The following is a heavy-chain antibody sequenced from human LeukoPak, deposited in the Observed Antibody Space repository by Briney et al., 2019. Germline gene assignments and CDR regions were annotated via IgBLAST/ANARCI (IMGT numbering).Heavy chain of an antibody. J-gene: IGHJ3*02. V-gene: IGHV3-30*18. Sequence: GGSLGLSCAASGFTLSSYGMHWVRQAPGKGLEWGAVISYDGSNKYYADSVKGRFTISRDNSKNTLYLQMNSLRAEDTAVYYCAKDGSKGGCGGDCRDAFDIWGQGTMVTVSS. CDR1: GFTLSSYG. CDR3: AKDGSKGGCGGDCRDAFDI. D-gene: IGHD2-21*02. CDR2: ISYDGSNK.